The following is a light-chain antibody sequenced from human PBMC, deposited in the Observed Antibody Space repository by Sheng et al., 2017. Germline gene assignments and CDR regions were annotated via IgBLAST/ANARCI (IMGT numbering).Light chain of an antibody. J-gene: IGKJ4*01. Sequence: EIVLTQSPATLSLSPGQGATLSCRASQSVGSYLAWYQQKPGQAPRLLIYDASNRATGIPARFSGSGSGTDFTLTISSLEPEDFAVYYCQQRGNWPTFGGGPKVEI. CDR3: QQRGNWPT. CDR2: DAS. CDR1: QSVGSY. V-gene: IGKV3-11*01.